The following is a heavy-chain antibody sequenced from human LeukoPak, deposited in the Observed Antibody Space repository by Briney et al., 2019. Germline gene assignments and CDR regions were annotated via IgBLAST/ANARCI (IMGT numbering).Heavy chain of an antibody. CDR2: IYQSGNT. V-gene: IGHV4-30-2*01. J-gene: IGHJ4*02. D-gene: IGHD4-23*01. CDR3: ARGASTVVTGYYFDY. CDR1: GGPISSGGY. Sequence: PSETLSLTCTVSGGPISSGGYWSWIRQPPGKGLEWIGYIYQSGNTHHNPSLKSRVTISVDRSKNQFSLKLSSVTAADTAMYYCARGASTVVTGYYFDYWGQGALVTVSS.